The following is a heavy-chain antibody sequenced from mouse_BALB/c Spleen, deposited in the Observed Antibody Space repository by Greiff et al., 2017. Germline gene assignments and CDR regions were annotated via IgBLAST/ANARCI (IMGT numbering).Heavy chain of an antibody. CDR2: ISSGGSYT. CDR1: GFTFSSYA. D-gene: IGHD2-3*01. J-gene: IGHJ3*01. CDR3: VRHGDDGYSWFAY. V-gene: IGHV5-9-3*01. Sequence: EVKLMESGGGLVKPGGSLKLSCAASGFTFSSYAMSWVRQTPEKRLEWVATISSGGSYTYYPDSVKGRFTISRDNAKNTLYLQMSSLRSEDTAMYYCVRHGDDGYSWFAYWGQGTLVTVSA.